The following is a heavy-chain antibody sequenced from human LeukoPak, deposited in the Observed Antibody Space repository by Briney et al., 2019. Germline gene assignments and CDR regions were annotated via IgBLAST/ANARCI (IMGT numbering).Heavy chain of an antibody. CDR2: IYTSGST. CDR1: GGSISSYY. CDR3: ARGVVAARPRYYYYYMDV. Sequence: SETLSLTCTVSGGSISSYYWSWIRQPAGKGLEWIGRIYTSGSTNYNPSLKSRVTMSVDTSKNQFSLKLSSVTAADTAVYYCARGVVAARPRYYYYYMDVWGKGTTVTVSS. V-gene: IGHV4-4*07. J-gene: IGHJ6*03. D-gene: IGHD6-6*01.